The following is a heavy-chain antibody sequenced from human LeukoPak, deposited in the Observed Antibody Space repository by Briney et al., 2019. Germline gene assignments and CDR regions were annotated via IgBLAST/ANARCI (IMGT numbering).Heavy chain of an antibody. V-gene: IGHV4-59*01. CDR1: GGSISSYY. Sequence: SETLSLTCTVSGGSISSYYWSWIRQPPGKGLEWIGYIYYSGSTNYNPSLKSRVTISVDTSKNQFSLKLGSVTAADTAVYYCARDQGVYGSGSYYSHAFDIWGQGTMVTVSS. J-gene: IGHJ3*02. D-gene: IGHD3-10*01. CDR2: IYYSGST. CDR3: ARDQGVYGSGSYYSHAFDI.